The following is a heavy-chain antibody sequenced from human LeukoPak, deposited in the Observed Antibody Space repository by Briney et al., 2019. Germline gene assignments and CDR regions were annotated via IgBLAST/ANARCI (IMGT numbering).Heavy chain of an antibody. Sequence: ASVKVSCKASGYTFTDYYMHWVRQAPGQGFEWMGIINPSGGSTSYAQKFQGRVTMTRDTSTSTVYMELSSLRSEDTAVYYCARDRGYSYGTGYYYYGMDVWGKGTTVTVSS. V-gene: IGHV1-46*01. D-gene: IGHD5-18*01. CDR3: ARDRGYSYGTGYYYYGMDV. CDR2: INPSGGST. CDR1: GYTFTDYY. J-gene: IGHJ6*04.